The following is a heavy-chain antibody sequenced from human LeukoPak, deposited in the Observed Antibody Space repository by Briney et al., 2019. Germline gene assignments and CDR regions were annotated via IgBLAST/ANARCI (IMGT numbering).Heavy chain of an antibody. CDR2: IYYSGST. J-gene: IGHJ6*03. CDR1: GGSISSYY. CDR3: ASGPGTMVRGVIIPYYYMDV. Sequence: PSETLSLTCTVSGGSISSYYWTWIRQPPGKGLEWIGYIYYSGSTNYNPSLKSRVTISVDTSKNQFSLKLSSVTAADTAVYYCASGPGTMVRGVIIPYYYMDVWGKGTTVTVSS. D-gene: IGHD3-10*01. V-gene: IGHV4-59*01.